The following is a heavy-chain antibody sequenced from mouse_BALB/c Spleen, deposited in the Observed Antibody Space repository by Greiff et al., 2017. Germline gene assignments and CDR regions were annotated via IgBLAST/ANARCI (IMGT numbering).Heavy chain of an antibody. V-gene: IGHV1-19*01. D-gene: IGHD1-1*02. CDR1: GYTFTDYY. Sequence: EVQLQQSGPELVKPGASVKMSCKASGYTFTDYYMDWVKQSHGESFEWIGRVNPYNGGTSYNQKFKGKATLTVDKSSSTAYMELNSLTSEDSAVYYCARGAYGSSPGAWFAYWGQGTLVTVSA. CDR3: ARGAYGSSPGAWFAY. J-gene: IGHJ3*01. CDR2: VNPYNGGT.